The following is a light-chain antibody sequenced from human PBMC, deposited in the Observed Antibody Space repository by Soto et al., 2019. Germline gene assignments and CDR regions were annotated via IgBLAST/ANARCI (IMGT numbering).Light chain of an antibody. CDR3: CAYAGNNAVV. J-gene: IGLJ2*01. Sequence: QSALTQPASVSGSPGQSITISCTGTSSDVGSYNLVSWYQQHPGKAPKVMIYEGTKRPSGVSNRFSGSKSGNTASLTISGLQAEDEADYYCCAYAGNNAVVFGGGTKLTVL. V-gene: IGLV2-23*01. CDR1: SSDVGSYNL. CDR2: EGT.